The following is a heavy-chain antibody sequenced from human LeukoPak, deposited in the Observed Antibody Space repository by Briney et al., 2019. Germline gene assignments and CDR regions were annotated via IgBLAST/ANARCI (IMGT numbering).Heavy chain of an antibody. J-gene: IGHJ6*02. V-gene: IGHV4-30-4*08. CDR2: IYYSGST. CDR3: ARDRGPDYGGPGNYGMDV. D-gene: IGHD4-17*01. Sequence: PSETLSLTCTVSGGSISSSSYYWGWIRQPPGKGLEWIGYIYYSGSTYYNPSLKSRVTISVDTSKNQFSLKLSSVTAADTAVYYCARDRGPDYGGPGNYGMDVWGQGTTVTVSS. CDR1: GGSISSSSYY.